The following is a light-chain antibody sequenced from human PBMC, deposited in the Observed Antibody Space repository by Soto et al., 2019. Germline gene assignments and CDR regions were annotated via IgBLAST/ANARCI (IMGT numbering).Light chain of an antibody. J-gene: IGLJ3*02. V-gene: IGLV2-14*03. CDR1: SSDVGGYNY. CDR3: CSFTSSTTWV. Sequence: QAVVTQPASVSGSPGQSITISCTGTSSDVGGYNYVSWYQHRPGKAPKLMIYDVSNRPSGVSNRFSGSKSGNTASLTISGLQAEDEADYYCCSFTSSTTWVFGGGTKLTVL. CDR2: DVS.